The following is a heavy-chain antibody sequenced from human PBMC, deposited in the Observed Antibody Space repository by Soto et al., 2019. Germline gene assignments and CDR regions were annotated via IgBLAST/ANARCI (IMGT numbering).Heavy chain of an antibody. CDR3: ARDQEGNNWFDP. CDR2: IYHSGST. V-gene: IGHV4-30-2*01. Sequence: PSETLSLTCAVSGGSISSGGYSWSWIRQPPGKGLEWIGYIYHSGSTYYNPSLKSRVTISVDRSKNQFSLKLSSVTAADTAVYYCARDQEGNNWFDPWGQGTLLTVSS. CDR1: GGSISSGGYS. J-gene: IGHJ5*02.